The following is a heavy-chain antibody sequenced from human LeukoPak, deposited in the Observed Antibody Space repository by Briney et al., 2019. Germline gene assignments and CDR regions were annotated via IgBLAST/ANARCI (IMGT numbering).Heavy chain of an antibody. CDR2: VSYSGST. Sequence: PSETLSLTCTLSGGSITSGRFYWTWIRQHPQRGLEWIGYVSYSGSTNYNSSLKSRLTISPDTSKNHVYLRLTSVTAADTAVYFCARDPRGDITGTTFDRWGQGTLVTVSS. D-gene: IGHD1-20*01. CDR3: ARDPRGDITGTTFDR. V-gene: IGHV4-31*03. J-gene: IGHJ5*02. CDR1: GGSITSGRFY.